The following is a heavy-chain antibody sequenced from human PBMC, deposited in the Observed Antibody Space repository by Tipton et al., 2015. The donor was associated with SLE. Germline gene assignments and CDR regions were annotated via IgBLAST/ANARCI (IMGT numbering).Heavy chain of an antibody. CDR3: ARGTCIGVVPAALTD. J-gene: IGHJ4*02. V-gene: IGHV4-59*01. Sequence: TLSLTCTVSGGSISGYYWSWIRQPPGKGLEWIGYIYYSGTTNYSPSLRSRVTMSVDTSKNQCSLKLSSVTAADTAVYYCARGTCIGVVPAALTDWGQGTLVTVSS. D-gene: IGHD2-2*01. CDR2: IYYSGTT. CDR1: GGSISGYY.